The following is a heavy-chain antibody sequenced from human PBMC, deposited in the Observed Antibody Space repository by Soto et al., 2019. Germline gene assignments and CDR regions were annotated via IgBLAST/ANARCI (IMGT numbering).Heavy chain of an antibody. CDR2: IIPILGIA. J-gene: IGHJ6*03. CDR3: ARGSYCSGGSCLYYYYYYYMDV. Sequence: QVQLVQSGAEVKKPGSSVKVSCKASGDTFSSYTISWVRQAPGQGLEWMGRIIPILGIANYEQKFQGRVTITADTSTSTAYMELSSLRSEDTDVYYCARGSYCSGGSCLYYYYYYYMDVWGKGTTVTVSS. D-gene: IGHD2-15*01. CDR1: GDTFSSYT. V-gene: IGHV1-69*02.